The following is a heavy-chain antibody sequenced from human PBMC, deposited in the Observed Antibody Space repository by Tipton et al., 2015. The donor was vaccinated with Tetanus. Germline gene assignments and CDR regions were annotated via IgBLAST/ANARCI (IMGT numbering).Heavy chain of an antibody. CDR1: GFIISDKC. J-gene: IGHJ1*01. D-gene: IGHD1-26*01. V-gene: IGHV3-53*01. CDR3: ANWYSGTYYVHH. CDR2: ICSGSST. Sequence: SLRLSCAASGFIISDKCISWVRQAPGKGLEWVSNICSGSSTYYADSVKGRFTISRDNSKNTQYLQMNSLRAEDTGLYYCANWYSGTYYVHHWGQGTLVTVSS.